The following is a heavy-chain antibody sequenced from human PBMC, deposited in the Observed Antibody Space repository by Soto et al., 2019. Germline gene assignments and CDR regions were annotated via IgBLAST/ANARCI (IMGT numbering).Heavy chain of an antibody. CDR3: AKEMISYDSSGPNSDY. J-gene: IGHJ4*02. D-gene: IGHD3-22*01. V-gene: IGHV3-23*01. CDR2: ISGSGGST. CDR1: GFTFSSYA. Sequence: GGSLRLSCAASGFTFSSYAMSWVRQAPGKGLEWVSAISGSGGSTYYADSVKGRFTISRDNSKNTLYLQMNSLRAEDTAVYYCAKEMISYDSSGPNSDYCGQGTLVTVSS.